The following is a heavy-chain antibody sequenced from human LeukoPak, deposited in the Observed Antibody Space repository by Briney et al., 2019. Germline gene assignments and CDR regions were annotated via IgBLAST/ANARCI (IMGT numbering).Heavy chain of an antibody. Sequence: SETLSLTCTVSGGSITNNNFYWSWIRQPPGKGLEWIGYIYYSGSTYYNPSLKSRVTISVDTSKNQFSLKLSSVTAADTAVYYCARSRRYDFWSGYGYFDYWGQGTLVTVSS. J-gene: IGHJ4*02. CDR1: GGSITNNNFY. D-gene: IGHD3-3*01. CDR2: IYYSGST. CDR3: ARSRRYDFWSGYGYFDY. V-gene: IGHV4-30-4*02.